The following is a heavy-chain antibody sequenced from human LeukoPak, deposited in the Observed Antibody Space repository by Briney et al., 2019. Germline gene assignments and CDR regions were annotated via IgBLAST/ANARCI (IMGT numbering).Heavy chain of an antibody. CDR2: ISSSSDYV. CDR3: AGGGAILTAYFSSGRNRMYHFDS. V-gene: IGHV3-21*06. D-gene: IGHD3-9*01. J-gene: IGHJ4*02. Sequence: GGSLRLSCAASGFTFRTYSMNWVRQAPGKGLEWVSSISSSSDYVYYADSVKGRFTISRDNARNSLYLQMSSLRAEDTALYYCAGGGAILTAYFSSGRNRMYHFDSWVQ. CDR1: GFTFRTYS.